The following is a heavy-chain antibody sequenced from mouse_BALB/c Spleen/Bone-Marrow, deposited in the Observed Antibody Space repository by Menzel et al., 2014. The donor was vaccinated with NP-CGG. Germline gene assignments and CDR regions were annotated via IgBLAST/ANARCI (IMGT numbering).Heavy chain of an antibody. CDR2: IDPANGNT. CDR3: ARGYANAAWFAS. Sequence: SGAELVKPGASVKLSCTPSGFNIKDTHMHWVKQRPEQGLERIGRIDPANGNTKYYSNFQGKPTITADTSPNTAYLQHRRLTSEDTALDYCARGYANAAWFASWGQGTLVTVS. J-gene: IGHJ3*01. CDR1: GFNIKDTH. V-gene: IGHV14-3*02. D-gene: IGHD1-2*01.